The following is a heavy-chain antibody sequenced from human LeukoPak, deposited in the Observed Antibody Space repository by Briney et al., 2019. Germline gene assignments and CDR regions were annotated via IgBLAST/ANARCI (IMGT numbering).Heavy chain of an antibody. J-gene: IGHJ4*02. D-gene: IGHD4-17*01. CDR2: IYYSGST. V-gene: IGHV4-31*03. CDR3: ARGGGDVGYFDY. CDR1: GGSISSGGYY. Sequence: SETLSLTCTVSGGSISSGGYYWSWIRQHPGRGLEWIGYIYYSGSTYYNPSLKSRVTISVDTSKNQFSLKLSSVTAADTAAYYCARGGGDVGYFDYWGQGTLVTVSS.